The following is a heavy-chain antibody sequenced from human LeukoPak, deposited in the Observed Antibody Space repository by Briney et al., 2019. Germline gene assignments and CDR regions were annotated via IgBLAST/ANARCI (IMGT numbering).Heavy chain of an antibody. CDR1: GFTFTSSA. CDR3: ARAADSSGWYRAFGYFDY. CDR2: VVVGSGNT. J-gene: IGHJ4*02. V-gene: IGHV1-58*01. D-gene: IGHD6-19*01. Sequence: ASVKVSCKASGFTFTSSAVQWVRQARGQRLEWIGWVVVGSGNTNYAQKFQERVTITRDMSTSTAYMGLSSLRSEDTAVYYCARAADSSGWYRAFGYFDYWGQGTLVTVSS.